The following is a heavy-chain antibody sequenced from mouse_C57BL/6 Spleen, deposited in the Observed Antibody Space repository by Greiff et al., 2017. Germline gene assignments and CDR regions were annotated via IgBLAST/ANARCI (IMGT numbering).Heavy chain of an antibody. CDR1: GFTFSSYA. Sequence: EVKVVESGEGLVKPGGSLKLSCAASGFTFSSYAMSWVRQTPEQRLEWVAYISSGGDYIYYADTVKGRFTISRDNASNTLYLQLSSLKSEDTAMYYCTREGDGYYDDWGQGTTVTVSS. CDR2: ISSGGDYI. D-gene: IGHD2-3*01. J-gene: IGHJ2*01. V-gene: IGHV5-9-1*02. CDR3: TREGDGYYDD.